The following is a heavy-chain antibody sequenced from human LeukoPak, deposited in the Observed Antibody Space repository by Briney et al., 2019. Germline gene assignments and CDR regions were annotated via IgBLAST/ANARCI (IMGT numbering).Heavy chain of an antibody. Sequence: SQTLSLTCTVSGGSLSSGSYYWSWIRQPAGKGLEWIGRIYTSGSTNYNPSLKSRVTISVDTSKNQFSLKLSSVTAADTAVYYCARVGATFDDWGQGTLVTVSS. CDR2: IYTSGST. J-gene: IGHJ4*02. V-gene: IGHV4-61*02. CDR1: GGSLSSGSYY. CDR3: ARVGATFDD. D-gene: IGHD1-26*01.